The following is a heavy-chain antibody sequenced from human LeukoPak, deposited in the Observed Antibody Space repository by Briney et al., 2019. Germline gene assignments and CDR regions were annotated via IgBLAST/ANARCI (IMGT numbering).Heavy chain of an antibody. CDR2: IYPADSET. CDR3: AAGNGDYVDY. J-gene: IGHJ4*02. Sequence: GESLKISCQGSGYSFDYFWIGWVRQMPGKGLDWMGNIYPADSETRYSPSFQGQVTISVDKPIKTAYLQWSGLRASDTAIYYCAAGNGDYVDYWGQGTLVTVSS. CDR1: GYSFDYFW. D-gene: IGHD4-17*01. V-gene: IGHV5-51*04.